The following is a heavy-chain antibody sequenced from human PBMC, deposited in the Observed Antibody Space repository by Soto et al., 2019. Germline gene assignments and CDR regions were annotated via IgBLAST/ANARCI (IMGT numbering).Heavy chain of an antibody. Sequence: QVQLVQSGAEVKKPGASVKVSCKASGYTFTSYGISWVRQAPGPGHEWMGWISAYNGNTNYAQKLQGRVTMTTDTATSTASMELRSLRSDDTAVYYCASDHSDTGLGYWGQGNLVTVST. J-gene: IGHJ4*02. CDR2: ISAYNGNT. V-gene: IGHV1-18*01. CDR3: ASDHSDTGLGY. CDR1: GYTFTSYG. D-gene: IGHD5-18*01.